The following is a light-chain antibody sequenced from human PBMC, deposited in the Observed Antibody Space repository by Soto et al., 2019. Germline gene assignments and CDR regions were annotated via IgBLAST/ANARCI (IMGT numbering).Light chain of an antibody. CDR3: QQYYSYPRT. Sequence: AIRMTQSPSSLSASTGDRVTITCRASQGISSSLAWYQQKPGKAPKLLTYAASTLQSGVPSRFSGSGSGTDFTLTISCLQSEDFATYYCQQYYSYPRTFGQGTKVDIK. CDR1: QGISSS. V-gene: IGKV1-8*01. CDR2: AAS. J-gene: IGKJ1*01.